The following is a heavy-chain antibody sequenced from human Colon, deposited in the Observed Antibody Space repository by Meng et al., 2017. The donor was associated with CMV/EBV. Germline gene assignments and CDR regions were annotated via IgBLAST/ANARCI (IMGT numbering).Heavy chain of an antibody. V-gene: IGHV3-23*01. CDR1: GFSFGSSV. J-gene: IGHJ6*01. Sequence: GESLKISCVASGFSFGSSVMPWVRQAPGKGLEWVSAILHSGGTTYYSASVKGRFTISRDNSRNSLYLQMNSLRGEDTAVYYLWKTLRLLHPLDVWGRGTLVTVSS. D-gene: IGHD2-15*01. CDR3: WKTLRLLHPLDV. CDR2: ILHSGGTT.